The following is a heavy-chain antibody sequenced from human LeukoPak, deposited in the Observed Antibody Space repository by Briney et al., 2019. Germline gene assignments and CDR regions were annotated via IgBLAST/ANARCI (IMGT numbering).Heavy chain of an antibody. D-gene: IGHD6-13*01. J-gene: IGHJ6*02. CDR2: IYPGDSDT. CDR3: ARHLSSRHYYYGMDV. CDR1: GYSFTSYW. V-gene: IGHV5-51*01. Sequence: GESLKISCKGSGYSFTSYWIGWVRQMPGKGLEWMGIIYPGDSDTRYSPSFQGQVTISADKSISTAYLQWSSLKASDTAMYYCARHLSSRHYYYGMDVWGQGTTVTVSS.